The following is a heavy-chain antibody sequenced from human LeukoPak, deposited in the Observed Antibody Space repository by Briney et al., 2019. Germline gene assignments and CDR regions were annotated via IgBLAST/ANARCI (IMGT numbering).Heavy chain of an antibody. CDR1: GYSISSGYY. CDR3: ASYSYGWPFDY. D-gene: IGHD5-18*01. J-gene: IGHJ4*02. CDR2: IYHGGST. V-gene: IGHV4-38-2*01. Sequence: SETLSLTCAVSGYSISSGYYWGWIRQPPGKGLEWIGSIYHGGSTYYNPSLKSRVTISVGTSKNQFSLKLSSVTAADTAVYYCASYSYGWPFDYWGQGTLVTVSS.